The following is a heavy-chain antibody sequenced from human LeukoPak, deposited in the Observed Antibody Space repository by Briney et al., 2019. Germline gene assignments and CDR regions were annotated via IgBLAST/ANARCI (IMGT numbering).Heavy chain of an antibody. CDR2: ISSSSSYI. Sequence: KPGGSLRLSCAASGFTFISYSMNWVRQAPGKGLEWVSSISSSSSYIYYADSVKGRFTISRDNAKNSLYLQMNSLRAEDTAVYYCARERDVFAPDAFDIWCQGTMVTVSS. CDR1: GFTFISYS. V-gene: IGHV3-21*01. J-gene: IGHJ3*02. D-gene: IGHD2-21*01. CDR3: ARERDVFAPDAFDI.